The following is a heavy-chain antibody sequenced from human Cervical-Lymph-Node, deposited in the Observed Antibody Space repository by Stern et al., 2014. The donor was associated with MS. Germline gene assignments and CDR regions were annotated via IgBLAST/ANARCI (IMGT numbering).Heavy chain of an antibody. D-gene: IGHD2-21*02. V-gene: IGHV3-23*04. CDR2: ISGSGATT. CDR1: GFMFSTPP. J-gene: IGHJ5*02. CDR3: TKDRSVGGDCYSNWFDP. Sequence: EVQLVESGGGLVQPGGSLRLSCAISGFMFSTPPPTSARQAPGKGLEWVSCISGSGATTDDADSVKGRFTISRDNSKDTVYLQMNSLRAEDTAVYYCTKDRSVGGDCYSNWFDPWGQGTLVTVSP.